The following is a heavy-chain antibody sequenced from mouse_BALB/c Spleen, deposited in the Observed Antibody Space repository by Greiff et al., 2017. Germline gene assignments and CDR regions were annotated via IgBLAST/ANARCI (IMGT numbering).Heavy chain of an antibody. J-gene: IGHJ3*01. CDR2: ISYSGST. CDR1: GYSITSDYA. CDR3: ARDYYDYDGGFAY. Sequence: EVKLMESGPGLVKPSQSLSLTCTVTGYSITSDYAWNWIRQFPGNKLEWMGYISYSGSTSYNPSLKSRISITRDTSKNQFFLQLNSVTTEDTATYYCARDYYDYDGGFAYWGQGTLVTVSA. D-gene: IGHD2-4*01. V-gene: IGHV3-2*02.